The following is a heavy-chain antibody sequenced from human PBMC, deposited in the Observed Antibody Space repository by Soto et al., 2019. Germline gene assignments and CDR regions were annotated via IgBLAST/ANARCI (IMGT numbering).Heavy chain of an antibody. CDR2: IIPIFGTA. J-gene: IGHJ4*02. CDR1: GGTFSSYA. Sequence: GASVKVSCKASGGTFSSYAISWVRQAPGQGLEWMGGIIPIFGTANYAQKFQGRVTITADESTSTAYMGLSSLRSEDTAVYYCARDRYYDSSGLYDYWGRGTLVTVSS. V-gene: IGHV1-69*13. D-gene: IGHD3-22*01. CDR3: ARDRYYDSSGLYDY.